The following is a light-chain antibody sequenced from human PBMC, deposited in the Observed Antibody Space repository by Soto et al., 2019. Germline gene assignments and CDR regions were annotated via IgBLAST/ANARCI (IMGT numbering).Light chain of an antibody. Sequence: ALTQPASVSGSPGQTITISCTGTSSDVGRYNTVSWYQHHPGKAPKLIIYEVTHRPAGISDRFSASKSGNTASLTISGLQAEDEADYYCNSLRVNHLYVFGSGTKVTVL. V-gene: IGLV2-14*01. CDR3: NSLRVNHLYV. J-gene: IGLJ1*01. CDR2: EVT. CDR1: SSDVGRYNT.